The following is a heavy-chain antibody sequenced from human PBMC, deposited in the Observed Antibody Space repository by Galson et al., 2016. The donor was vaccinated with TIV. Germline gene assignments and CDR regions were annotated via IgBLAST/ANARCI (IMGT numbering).Heavy chain of an antibody. V-gene: IGHV3-23*01. CDR1: EFTFSSYA. CDR2: ISGSGDTT. D-gene: IGHD3-22*01. CDR3: EKDPGFIYFYEYSAYDS. J-gene: IGHJ4*02. Sequence: SLRLSCAVSEFTFSSYAMSWVRQAPGKGLEWVSSISGSGDTTYYADSVKGRFTISRDNSQNTLYLQMNSLRAEDTAVYYCEKDPGFIYFYEYSAYDSWGQGTRATVS.